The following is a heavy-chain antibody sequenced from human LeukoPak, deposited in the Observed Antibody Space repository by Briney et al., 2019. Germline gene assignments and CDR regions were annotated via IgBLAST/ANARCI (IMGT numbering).Heavy chain of an antibody. Sequence: GGSLRLSCEAAGFTFDDYGMSWVRQSTGKGLEWVSAITNWNGGSTGYADSVRGRFTISRDNAKNSLYLQMNSLRAEDTALYYCARCSRSSTDCYSAFDIWGQGTMVTVSS. CDR2: ITNWNGGST. CDR3: ARCSRSSTDCYSAFDI. CDR1: GFTFDDYG. V-gene: IGHV3-20*04. J-gene: IGHJ3*02. D-gene: IGHD2-2*02.